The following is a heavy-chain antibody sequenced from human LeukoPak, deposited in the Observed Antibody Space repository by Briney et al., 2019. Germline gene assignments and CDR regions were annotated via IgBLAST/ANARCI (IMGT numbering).Heavy chain of an antibody. J-gene: IGHJ3*02. D-gene: IGHD5-18*01. CDR2: INPNSGGT. Sequence: GASVKVSCKASGYTFTGYYMHWVRQAPGQGLEWMGWINPNSGGTNYAQKFQGRVTMTRDTSISTAYMELSRLRSDDTAVYYCARGDRIWIQLWSDAFDIWGQGTMVTVSS. CDR3: ARGDRIWIQLWSDAFDI. V-gene: IGHV1-2*02. CDR1: GYTFTGYY.